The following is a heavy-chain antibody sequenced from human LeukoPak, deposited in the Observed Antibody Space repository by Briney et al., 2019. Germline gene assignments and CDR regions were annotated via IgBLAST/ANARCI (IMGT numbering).Heavy chain of an antibody. V-gene: IGHV3-23*01. Sequence: GGSLRLSCAASGFTFSSYAMSWVRQAPGKGLEWVSAISGSGGSTYYADSVKGRFTTSRDNSKNTLYLQMNSLRAEDTAVYYCAKDKRIRSGYSSGWYYFDYWGQGTLVTVSS. CDR3: AKDKRIRSGYSSGWYYFDY. CDR1: GFTFSSYA. J-gene: IGHJ4*02. D-gene: IGHD6-19*01. CDR2: ISGSGGST.